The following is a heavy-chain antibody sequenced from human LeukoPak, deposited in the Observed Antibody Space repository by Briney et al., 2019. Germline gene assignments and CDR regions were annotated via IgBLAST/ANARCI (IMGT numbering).Heavy chain of an antibody. V-gene: IGHV1-8*03. J-gene: IGHJ3*02. CDR3: ARVIGGYGDAFDI. D-gene: IGHD2/OR15-2a*01. CDR2: MNPNSGNA. CDR1: GYTFTSYD. Sequence: ASVKVSCKASGYTFTSYDINWVRQATGQGLEWMGWMNPNSGNAGYAQKFQGRVTITRNTSISTAYMELSSLRSEDTAVYYCARVIGGYGDAFDIWGQGTMVTVSS.